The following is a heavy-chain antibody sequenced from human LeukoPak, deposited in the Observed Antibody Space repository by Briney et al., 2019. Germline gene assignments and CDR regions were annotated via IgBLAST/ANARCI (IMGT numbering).Heavy chain of an antibody. CDR1: GFTVRSNY. Sequence: GGSLRLSCAASGFTVRSNYMSWVRQAPGKGLEWVSEIYSDGTTYYAASVKGRFGVSRDNSKNTVDLQMNSLRAEDTAVYYCARDLREHGVFDMWGQGTMVTVPS. J-gene: IGHJ3*02. CDR3: ARDLREHGVFDM. V-gene: IGHV3-53*01. D-gene: IGHD1-26*01. CDR2: IYSDGTT.